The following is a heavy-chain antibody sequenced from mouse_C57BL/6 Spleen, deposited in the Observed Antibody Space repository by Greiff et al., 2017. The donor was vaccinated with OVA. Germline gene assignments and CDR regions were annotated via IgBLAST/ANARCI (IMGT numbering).Heavy chain of an antibody. V-gene: IGHV10-1*01. CDR1: GFSFNTYA. CDR2: IRSKSNNYAT. J-gene: IGHJ4*01. CDR3: VRHRDYDYDGDYYAMDY. Sequence: EVMLVESGGGLVQPKGSLKLSCAASGFSFNTYAMNWVRQAPGKGLEWVARIRSKSNNYATYYADSVKDRFTISRDDSESMLYLQMNNLKTEDTAMYYCVRHRDYDYDGDYYAMDYWGQGTSVTVSS. D-gene: IGHD2-4*01.